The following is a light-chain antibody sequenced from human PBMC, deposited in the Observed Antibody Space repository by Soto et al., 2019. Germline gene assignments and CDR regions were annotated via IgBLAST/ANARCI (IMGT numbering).Light chain of an antibody. J-gene: IGLJ2*01. CDR3: SSYAGSNNLHVL. CDR2: EVI. V-gene: IGLV2-8*01. CDR1: SSDVGGYEY. Sequence: QSALAQPASVSGSPGQPITISCTGSSSDVGGYEYVSWYQQHPGKAPKLIIYEVIKRPSGVPDRFSGSKSGNTASLTVSGLQAEDEADYYCSSYAGSNNLHVLFGGGTKLTVL.